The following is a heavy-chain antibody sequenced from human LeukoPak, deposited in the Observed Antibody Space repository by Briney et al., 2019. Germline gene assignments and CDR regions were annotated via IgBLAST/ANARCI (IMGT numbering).Heavy chain of an antibody. CDR2: ISSTASAI. V-gene: IGHV3-48*01. J-gene: IGHJ5*02. CDR3: ARDVTYHGGDWFDP. D-gene: IGHD4-23*01. CDR1: EFTFSSYS. Sequence: GGSLRLSCAASEFTFSSYSMSWVRQAPGKGLEWVSYISSTASAIYYADSVKGRFTISRDTAKNSLYLQMNSLRAEDTAVYYCARDVTYHGGDWFDPWGQGTLVTVSS.